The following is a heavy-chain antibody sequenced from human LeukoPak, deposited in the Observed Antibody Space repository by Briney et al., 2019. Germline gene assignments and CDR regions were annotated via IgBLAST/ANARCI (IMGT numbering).Heavy chain of an antibody. CDR1: GASTSTSGSY. Sequence: PSETLSLTCTVSGASTSTSGSYWGWIRQPPGKGLEWVSVIYSGGSTYYADSVKGRFTISRDKSKNTLYLQMNSLRAEDTAVYYCARDALGGGDGIDYWGQGTLVTVSS. CDR2: IYSGGST. V-gene: IGHV3-53*01. J-gene: IGHJ4*02. CDR3: ARDALGGGDGIDY. D-gene: IGHD2-21*01.